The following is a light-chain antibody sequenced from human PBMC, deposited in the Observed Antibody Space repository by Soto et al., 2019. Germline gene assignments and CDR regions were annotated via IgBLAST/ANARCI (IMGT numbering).Light chain of an antibody. Sequence: QSVLTQPASVSGSPGQSITISCTGTSSDVGGYDYVSWYQQYPGKAPKFMIYEVTNRPSGVSHRFSGSKSGNTASLTISGLQAEDEADYYCTSYTTTSTYVFXTGTKVTV. CDR2: EVT. CDR1: SSDVGGYDY. V-gene: IGLV2-14*01. CDR3: TSYTTTSTYV. J-gene: IGLJ1*01.